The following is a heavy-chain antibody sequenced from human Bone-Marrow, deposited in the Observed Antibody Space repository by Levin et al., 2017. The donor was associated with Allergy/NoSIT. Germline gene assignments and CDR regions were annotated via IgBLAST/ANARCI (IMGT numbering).Heavy chain of an antibody. D-gene: IGHD6-6*01. CDR3: AREASIVDRVFDY. V-gene: IGHV3-33*01. J-gene: IGHJ4*02. CDR1: GFTFATYG. CDR2: ILYDGSNQ. Sequence: QAGGSLRLSCAASGFTFATYGMHWVRQAPGKGLEWVAVILYDGSNQYYADSLKGRVSISRDNSKNTVHLQMNSLRAEDTAVYYCAREASIVDRVFDYWGQGTLVTVSS.